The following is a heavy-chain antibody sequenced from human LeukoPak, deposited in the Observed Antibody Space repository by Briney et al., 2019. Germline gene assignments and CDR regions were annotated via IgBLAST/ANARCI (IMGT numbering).Heavy chain of an antibody. CDR2: INPSGGST. Sequence: GASVKVSCKASGYTFTSYYMHWVRQAPGQGREWMGIINPSGGSTSYAQKFQGRVTMTRDPSTTTVSMELSSMRSEDTAVYYCARVELESGWNGHGFDYWGQGTLVTLSS. CDR3: ARVELESGWNGHGFDY. D-gene: IGHD6-19*01. V-gene: IGHV1-46*01. J-gene: IGHJ4*02. CDR1: GYTFTSYY.